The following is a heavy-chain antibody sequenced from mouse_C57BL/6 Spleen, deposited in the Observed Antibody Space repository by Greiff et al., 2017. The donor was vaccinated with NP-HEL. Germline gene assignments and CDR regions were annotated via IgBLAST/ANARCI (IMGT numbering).Heavy chain of an antibody. CDR1: GYTFTSYW. V-gene: IGHV1-72*01. CDR2: IDPNSGGT. D-gene: IGHD1-1*01. CDR3: AREFYSSSYVEIYYDY. Sequence: QVQLQQPGAELVKPGASVKLSCKASGYTFTSYWMHWVKQRPGRGLEWIGRIDPNSGGTKYNEKFKSKATLTVDKPSSTAYMQLSSLASEDSAVYSCAREFYSSSYVEIYYDYWGQGTTLTVSS. J-gene: IGHJ2*01.